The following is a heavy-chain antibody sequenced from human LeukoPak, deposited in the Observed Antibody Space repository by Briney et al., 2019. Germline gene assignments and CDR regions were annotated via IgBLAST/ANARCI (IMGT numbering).Heavy chain of an antibody. CDR3: ARENPVAAAADY. CDR1: GYTFTSYY. Sequence: ASVKVSCKASGYTFTSYYMHWVRQAPGQGLEWMGIINPSGGSTSYAQKFQGRVTMTRDTSTSTVYMELSSLRPEDTAVYYCARENPVAAAADYWGQGTLVTVSS. CDR2: INPSGGST. D-gene: IGHD6-13*01. V-gene: IGHV1-46*01. J-gene: IGHJ4*02.